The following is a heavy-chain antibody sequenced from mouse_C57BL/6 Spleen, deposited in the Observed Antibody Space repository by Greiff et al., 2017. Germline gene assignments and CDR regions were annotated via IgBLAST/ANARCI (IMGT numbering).Heavy chain of an antibody. CDR3: AREMARYFDY. CDR2: ISYDGSN. V-gene: IGHV3-6*01. J-gene: IGHJ2*01. D-gene: IGHD3-1*01. CDR1: GYSITSGYY. Sequence: EVQLVESGPGLVKPSQSLSLTCSVTGYSITSGYYWNWIRQFPGNKLEWMGYISYDGSNNYNPSLKNRISITRDTSKNQFFLKLNSVTTEDTATYYCAREMARYFDYWGQGTTLTVSS.